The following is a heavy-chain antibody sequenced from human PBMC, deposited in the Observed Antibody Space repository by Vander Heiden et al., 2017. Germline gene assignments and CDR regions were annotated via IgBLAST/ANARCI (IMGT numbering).Heavy chain of an antibody. J-gene: IGHJ6*02. CDR2: ISWNSGSI. CDR3: AKDIPARSRGFVGMDV. V-gene: IGHV3-9*01. D-gene: IGHD3-22*01. Sequence: EVQLVESGGGLVQPGRSLRLSCAASGFTFDDSAMHWVRQAPGKGLEWVSGISWNSGSIGYADSVKGRFTISRDNAKNSLYLQMNSLRAEDTALYYCAKDIPARSRGFVGMDVWGQGTTVTVSS. CDR1: GFTFDDSA.